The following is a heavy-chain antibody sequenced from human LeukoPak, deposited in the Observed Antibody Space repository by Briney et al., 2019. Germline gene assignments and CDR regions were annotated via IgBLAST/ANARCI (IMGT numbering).Heavy chain of an antibody. D-gene: IGHD3-22*01. CDR2: INHSGST. V-gene: IGHV4-34*01. J-gene: IGHJ4*02. CDR3: ARISHSYDSSGYYYFDY. CDR1: GGSFSYYY. Sequence: PSETLSLTCAVYGGSFSYYYWSWIRQPPGKTLEWIGEINHSGSTNYNPSLKSRVTISVDTSKNQFSLKVNSVTAADTAVYYCARISHSYDSSGYYYFDYWGQGTLVTVSS.